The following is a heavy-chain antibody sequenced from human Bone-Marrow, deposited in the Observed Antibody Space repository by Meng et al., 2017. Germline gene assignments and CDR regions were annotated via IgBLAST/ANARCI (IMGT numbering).Heavy chain of an antibody. J-gene: IGHJ3*02. CDR2: IWYDGSNK. D-gene: IGHD3-9*01. Sequence: GESLKISCAASGFTFSSYGMHWVRQAPGKGLEWVAVIWYDGSNKYYADSVKDRFTISRDNSKNTLYLQMNSLRAEDTAVYYCARENLRYFDWLYDDAFDIWGQGTMVTVSS. V-gene: IGHV3-33*01. CDR3: ARENLRYFDWLYDDAFDI. CDR1: GFTFSSYG.